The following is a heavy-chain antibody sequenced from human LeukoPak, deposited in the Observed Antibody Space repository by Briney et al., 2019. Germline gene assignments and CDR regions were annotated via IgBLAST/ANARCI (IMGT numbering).Heavy chain of an antibody. V-gene: IGHV4-59*01. CDR1: GGSISSYY. Sequence: SETLSLTYTVSGGSISSYYWSWIRQPPGKGLEWIGYIYYSGSTNYNPSLKSRVTISVDTSKNQFSLKLSSVTAADTAVYYCARGMAPDYFDYWGQGTLVTVSS. J-gene: IGHJ4*02. CDR2: IYYSGST. D-gene: IGHD5-24*01. CDR3: ARGMAPDYFDY.